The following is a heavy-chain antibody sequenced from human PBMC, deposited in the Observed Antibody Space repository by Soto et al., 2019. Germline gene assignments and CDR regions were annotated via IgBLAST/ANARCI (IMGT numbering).Heavy chain of an antibody. CDR1: GYTFTGYY. CDR3: ARGLYYYDSSGYYHYGMDV. CDR2: INPNSGGT. D-gene: IGHD3-22*01. J-gene: IGHJ6*01. V-gene: IGHV1-2*04. Sequence: ASVKVSCKASGYTFTGYYMHWVRQAPGQGLEWMGWINPNSGGTNYAQKFQGWVTMTRDTSISTAYMELSRLRSVDTAVYYCARGLYYYDSSGYYHYGMDVWGQGTTVTVS.